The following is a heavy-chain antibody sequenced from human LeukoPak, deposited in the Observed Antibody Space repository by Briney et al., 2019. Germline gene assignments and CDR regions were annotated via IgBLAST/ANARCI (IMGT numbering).Heavy chain of an antibody. CDR2: IYYSGST. Sequence: KSSETLSLTCTVSGGSISSYYWSWIRQPPGKGLEWIGYIYYSGSTNYNPSLKSRVTISVDTSKNQFSLKLSSVTAADTAVYYCARDSVTSPFDPWGQGTLVTVSS. J-gene: IGHJ5*02. D-gene: IGHD3-10*01. CDR3: ARDSVTSPFDP. V-gene: IGHV4-59*12. CDR1: GGSISSYY.